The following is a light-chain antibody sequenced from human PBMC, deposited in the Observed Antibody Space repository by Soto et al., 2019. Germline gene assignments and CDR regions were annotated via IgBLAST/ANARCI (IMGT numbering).Light chain of an antibody. J-gene: IGKJ1*01. CDR3: QHYNSYSEA. CDR2: GAS. Sequence: DIQMTQSPPSLSASVGDRVTITCRASQSISNYLNWYQQKVGKAPQLLIYGASNLQSGVPARFSGSGSGTDFTLTISDLQPDDFATYYCQHYNSYSEAFGQGTKVDIK. V-gene: IGKV1-39*01. CDR1: QSISNY.